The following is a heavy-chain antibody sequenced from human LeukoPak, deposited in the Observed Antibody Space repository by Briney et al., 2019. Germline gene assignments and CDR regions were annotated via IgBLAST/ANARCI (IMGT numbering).Heavy chain of an antibody. Sequence: PWETLSLTCIVSGGSISSSSYYWDWIRQAPGEGLEWIGNFYDSGNTRYNPSLKSRVTISGDKSKNQFSLKLTSVTAADTAVYYCASGRPLGFDYWGQGTLVTVSS. CDR2: FYDSGNT. CDR1: GGSISSSSYY. J-gene: IGHJ4*02. CDR3: ASGRPLGFDY. V-gene: IGHV4-39*07. D-gene: IGHD1-26*01.